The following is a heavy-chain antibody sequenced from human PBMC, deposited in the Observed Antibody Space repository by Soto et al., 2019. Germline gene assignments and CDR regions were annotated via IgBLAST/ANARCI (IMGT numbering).Heavy chain of an antibody. V-gene: IGHV2-5*02. CDR1: GFSLSASGGG. CDR3: AHSSDVLTGYPPIYFDY. J-gene: IGHJ4*02. CDR2: IYWDDDK. D-gene: IGHD3-9*01. Sequence: SGPTLVNPTQTLTLTCTFSGFSLSASGGGVAWIRQPPGKALEWLALIYWDDDKRYRSSLKDRLTITKDTSKNQVVLTMTNVDPVDTATYYCAHSSDVLTGYPPIYFDYWGQGALVTVSS.